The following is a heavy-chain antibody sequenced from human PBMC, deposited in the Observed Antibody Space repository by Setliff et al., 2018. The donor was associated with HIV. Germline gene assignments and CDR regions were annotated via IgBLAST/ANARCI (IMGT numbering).Heavy chain of an antibody. Sequence: KSSETLSLTCTVSGGSIRSGSYYWTWIRQPAGKGLEWIGHIYTSGSTNYNPSLKSRVTISVDTSKNQFYLKLSSVTAADTAVYYCARILLYDSSAYFVNAFDIWGQGTVVTVSS. CDR3: ARILLYDSSAYFVNAFDI. J-gene: IGHJ3*02. V-gene: IGHV4-61*09. CDR2: IYTSGST. D-gene: IGHD3-22*01. CDR1: GGSIRSGSYY.